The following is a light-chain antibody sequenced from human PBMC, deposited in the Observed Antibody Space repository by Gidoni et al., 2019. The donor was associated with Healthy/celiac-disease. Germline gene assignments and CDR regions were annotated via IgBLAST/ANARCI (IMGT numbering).Light chain of an antibody. J-gene: IGLJ2*01. CDR3: QSADSSGTYPVV. CDR2: KDR. CDR1: ALPKQY. V-gene: IGLV3-25*03. Sequence: SYELTQPPSVSVSPGQTARITCSGDALPKQYAYWYQPKPGQAPVLVIYKDRERPPGIPERFSGSSSGTTVTLTISGVQAEDEADYYCQSADSSGTYPVVFGGGTKLTVL.